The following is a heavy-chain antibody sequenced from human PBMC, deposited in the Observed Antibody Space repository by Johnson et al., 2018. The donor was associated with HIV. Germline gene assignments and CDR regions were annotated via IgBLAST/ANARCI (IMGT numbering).Heavy chain of an antibody. CDR3: VRDGGVAAAVGVVAFDI. CDR2: ISSSGSSI. D-gene: IGHD6-13*01. V-gene: IGHV3-11*04. CDR1: GFTFSDYY. Sequence: QVQLVESGGGLVKPGGSLRLSCAASGFTFSDYYMNWIRQAPGKGLEWVSYISSSGSSIYYADSVKGRFTISRDNAENSLYLQMNSLRAEDTAVYYCVRDGGVAAAVGVVAFDIWGQGTLVTVSS. J-gene: IGHJ3*02.